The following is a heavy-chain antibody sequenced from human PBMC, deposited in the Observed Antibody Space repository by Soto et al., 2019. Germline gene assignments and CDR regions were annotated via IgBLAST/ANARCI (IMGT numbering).Heavy chain of an antibody. CDR1: GFTFSSYS. Sequence: VGSLSLSCAVSGFTFSSYSMNWVRQAPGKGLEWVSSISSSSSYIYYADSVKGRFTISRDNAKNSLYLQMNSLRAEDTAVYYCARDHPAPPENWLDPWGQGTLVTVSS. CDR3: ARDHPAPPENWLDP. V-gene: IGHV3-21*01. CDR2: ISSSSSYI. J-gene: IGHJ5*02.